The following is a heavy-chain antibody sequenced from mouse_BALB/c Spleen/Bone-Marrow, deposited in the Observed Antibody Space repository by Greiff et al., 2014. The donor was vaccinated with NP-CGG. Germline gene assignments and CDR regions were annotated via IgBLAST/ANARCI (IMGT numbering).Heavy chain of an antibody. CDR3: TRSRAYFRDWFAY. CDR1: GHSFTGYN. V-gene: IGHV1-39*01. J-gene: IGHJ3*01. Sequence: VQLQQSGPELEKPGASVKISCKASGHSFTGYNMNWVKQSHGKSLEWIGNIDPYYGTTTFNQKFKDKATLTVDKSSSTAYMQFKSLTSEDSAVYYCTRSRAYFRDWFAYWGQGTLVTVSA. CDR2: IDPYYGTT. D-gene: IGHD2-14*01.